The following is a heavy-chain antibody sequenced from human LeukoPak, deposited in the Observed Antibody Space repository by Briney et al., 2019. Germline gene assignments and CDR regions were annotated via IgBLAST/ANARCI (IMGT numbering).Heavy chain of an antibody. J-gene: IGHJ5*02. CDR1: GYSFTSYW. V-gene: IGHV5-51*01. CDR3: ASPKGLYDNTGYA. Sequence: GESLKISCKGSGYSFTSYWIGWVRQMPGKGLEWMGIVYPGDSETKYSPAFQGQVTISADKSISTAYLQWSSLKASDTAMYYCASPKGLYDNTGYAWGQGTQVIVSS. CDR2: VYPGDSET. D-gene: IGHD3-22*01.